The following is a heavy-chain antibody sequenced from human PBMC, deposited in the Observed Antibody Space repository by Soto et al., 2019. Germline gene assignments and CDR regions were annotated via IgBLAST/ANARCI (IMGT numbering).Heavy chain of an antibody. CDR1: GGTFSSYT. CDR2: IIPILGIA. CDR3: ARARYSSSRRATFDI. V-gene: IGHV1-69*02. Sequence: SVKVSCKASGGTFSSYTISWVRQAPGQGLEWMGRIIPILGIANYAQKFQGRVTITADKSTSTAYMELSSLRSEDTAVYYCARARYSSSRRATFDIWGQGTMVTVSS. D-gene: IGHD6-13*01. J-gene: IGHJ3*02.